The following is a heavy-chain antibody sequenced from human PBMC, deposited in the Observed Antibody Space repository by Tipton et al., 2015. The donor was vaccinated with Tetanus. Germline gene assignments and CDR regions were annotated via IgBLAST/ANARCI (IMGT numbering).Heavy chain of an antibody. D-gene: IGHD3-16*02. CDR3: ARDRGRESYGFGGYFDY. CDR1: GASISSGGYY. J-gene: IGHJ4*02. V-gene: IGHV4-31*03. Sequence: TLSLTCSVSGASISSGGYYWSWVRQHPEKGLEWIGYVYYSGSNSYYNPSPKSRVTVSLDTSKNQFFLKLRSVTAADTAVYFCARDRGRESYGFGGYFDYWGQGRLVTVSS. CDR2: VYYSGSNS.